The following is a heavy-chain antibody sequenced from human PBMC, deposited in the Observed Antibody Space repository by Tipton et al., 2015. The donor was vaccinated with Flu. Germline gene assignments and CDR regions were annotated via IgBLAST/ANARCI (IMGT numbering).Heavy chain of an antibody. CDR3: ARHGYYDILTGYYSWFDP. D-gene: IGHD3-9*01. Sequence: TLSLACAVSGYSISSGYYWGWIRQPPGKGLEWIGSIYHSGSTYYNPSLKSRVTISVDTSKNQFSLKLSPVTAADTAVYYCARHGYYDILTGYYSWFDPWGQGTLVTVSS. CDR2: IYHSGST. CDR1: GYSISSGYY. J-gene: IGHJ5*02. V-gene: IGHV4-38-2*01.